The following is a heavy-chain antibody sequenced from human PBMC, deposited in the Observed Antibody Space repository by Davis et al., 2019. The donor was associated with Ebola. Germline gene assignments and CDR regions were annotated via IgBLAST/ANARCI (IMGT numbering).Heavy chain of an antibody. V-gene: IGHV3-74*01. Sequence: HTGGSLRLSCTASGFTFSNYWMHWVRQAPGNGLVCVSRINTDGSSTSYADSVKGRFTISRDNAKNTLYLQMNSLGDDDTAVYYCAREACSNTRCDAFDIWGQGTMVTVSS. CDR2: INTDGSST. CDR3: AREACSNTRCDAFDI. D-gene: IGHD2-2*01. J-gene: IGHJ3*02. CDR1: GFTFSNYW.